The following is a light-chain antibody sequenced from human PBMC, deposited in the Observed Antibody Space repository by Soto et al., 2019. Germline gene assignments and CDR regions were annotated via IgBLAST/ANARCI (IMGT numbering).Light chain of an antibody. V-gene: IGKV1-12*01. CDR3: QQVNTFPET. J-gene: IGKJ3*01. CDR1: QVISNW. Sequence: DIQMTQSPSSVSASVGDRVTITCRASQVISNWLSWYQQKPGKAPKLLIYATSRLHGGVPSRFSGSGSGTDFNLTISSLQPEDFATYYCQQVNTFPETFGPGTKVENK. CDR2: ATS.